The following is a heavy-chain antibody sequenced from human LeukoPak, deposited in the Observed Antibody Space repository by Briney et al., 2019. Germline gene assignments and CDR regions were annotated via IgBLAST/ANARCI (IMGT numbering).Heavy chain of an antibody. CDR2: INHSGIN. J-gene: IGHJ6*02. Sequence: SETLSLTCAFXGGSFSGYSLTWIRQPPGKGLEWIGEINHSGINHFNPSLKSRVTISADTSKNQVFLNLNSVTAADTAVYYCAKKKVDIMGNQYYYYYGLDVWGQGTTVTVSS. CDR1: GGSFSGYS. V-gene: IGHV4-34*01. D-gene: IGHD3-16*01. CDR3: AKKKVDIMGNQYYYYYGLDV.